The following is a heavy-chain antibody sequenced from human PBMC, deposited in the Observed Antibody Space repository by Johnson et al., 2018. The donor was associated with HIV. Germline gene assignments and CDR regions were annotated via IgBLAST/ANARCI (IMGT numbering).Heavy chain of an antibody. D-gene: IGHD5-18*01. CDR2: ISFDGGAI. V-gene: IGHV3-30-3*01. CDR3: AKDLSGYSYGYGAFDI. CDR1: GFTFDDYA. J-gene: IGHJ3*02. Sequence: QMLLVESGGGVVQPGRSLKLSCAASGFTFDDYAMHWVRQTPGKGLEWVAVISFDGGAIYYADAVEGRFTISRDNSKNTLYLQMNSLRAEDTAVYYCAKDLSGYSYGYGAFDIWGQGTMVTVSS.